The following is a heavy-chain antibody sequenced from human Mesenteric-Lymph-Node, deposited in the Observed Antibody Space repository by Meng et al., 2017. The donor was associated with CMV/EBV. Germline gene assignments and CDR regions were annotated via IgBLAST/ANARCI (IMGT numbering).Heavy chain of an antibody. J-gene: IGHJ3*02. CDR3: ARGGWWRVSI. D-gene: IGHD2-8*02. CDR1: GDSISSGDSY. Sequence: SETLSLTCSVSGDSISSGDSYWSWIRQPPGKGLEWIGYIYYRGTSDYNPSLKSRVSMSIDESKNQVSLQLTSLTAADTAVYYCARGGWWRVSIWGQGTLVTVSS. V-gene: IGHV4-30-4*01. CDR2: IYYRGTS.